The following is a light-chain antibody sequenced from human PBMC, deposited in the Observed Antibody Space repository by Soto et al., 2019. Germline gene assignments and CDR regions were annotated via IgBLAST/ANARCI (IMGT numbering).Light chain of an antibody. CDR3: QQYGSSPRT. J-gene: IGKJ1*01. Sequence: EIVLTQSPGTLSLSPVERATLSCRASQNISGSYLAWYQQKPGQAPRLLIYGASGRATGIPDRFSGSGSGTDFALTISRLEPEDFAVYYCQQYGSSPRTFGQGTKVDIK. CDR1: QNISGSY. V-gene: IGKV3-20*01. CDR2: GAS.